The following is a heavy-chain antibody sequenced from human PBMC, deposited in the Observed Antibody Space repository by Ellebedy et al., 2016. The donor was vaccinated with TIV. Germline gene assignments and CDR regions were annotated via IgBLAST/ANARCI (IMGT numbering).Heavy chain of an antibody. J-gene: IGHJ4*02. Sequence: PGGSLRLSCAASGFTFSSYWMSWVRQAAGKGLEWVANIKQEGSEKYYVDSVKGRFTISRDNAQKSLDLHMSSLRAEDTAVYYCMAHSNFYCWGQGTLVIVSS. D-gene: IGHD2-15*01. CDR1: GFTFSSYW. CDR2: IKQEGSEK. V-gene: IGHV3-7*01. CDR3: MAHSNFYC.